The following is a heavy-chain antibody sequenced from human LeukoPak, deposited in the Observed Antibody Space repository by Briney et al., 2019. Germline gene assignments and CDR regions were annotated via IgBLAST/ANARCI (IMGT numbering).Heavy chain of an antibody. J-gene: IGHJ5*02. CDR2: INHDGSST. V-gene: IGHV3-74*01. Sequence: GGSLRLSCATSGFTFSTFWMHWVRHAPGKGLVWVSRINHDGSSTNYADSVKGRFTISRDNAKNSLYLQMNSLTAEDTAVHYCVRSYHPGGWFDPWGQGTLVTVSS. CDR3: VRSYHPGGWFDP. D-gene: IGHD2-21*01. CDR1: GFTFSTFW.